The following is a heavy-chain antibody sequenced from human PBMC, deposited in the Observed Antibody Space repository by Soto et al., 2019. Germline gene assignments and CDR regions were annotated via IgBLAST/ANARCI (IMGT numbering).Heavy chain of an antibody. CDR1: GFTFEDYA. V-gene: IGHV3-9*01. Sequence: GGSLRLSCAASGFTFEDYAMHWGRQTPGKGLEWVSGITWNGVAMGYAGSVQGRFTISRDDAKNSLFLQMNSLRPEDTAFYYCAKSFLAVRHLXQXMDVWGKGTTVTVSS. CDR2: ITWNGVAM. D-gene: IGHD1-1*01. J-gene: IGHJ6*03. CDR3: AKSFLAVRHLXQXMDV.